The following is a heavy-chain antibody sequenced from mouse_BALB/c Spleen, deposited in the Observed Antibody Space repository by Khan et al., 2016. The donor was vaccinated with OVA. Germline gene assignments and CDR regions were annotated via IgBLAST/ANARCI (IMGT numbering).Heavy chain of an antibody. CDR3: ARNSYMYDFTY. CDR2: IWSGGST. J-gene: IGHJ3*01. CDR1: GFSLTTYG. D-gene: IGHD2-14*01. V-gene: IGHV2-2*01. Sequence: QVQLKESGPGLVQPSQSLSITCTVSGFSLTTYGVHWVRQSPGKSLEWLGVIWSGGSTAYNTPFISRLSINKDNSKSQVFFKMNSLQADDTAMYYCARNSYMYDFTYWGQGTLVTVSA.